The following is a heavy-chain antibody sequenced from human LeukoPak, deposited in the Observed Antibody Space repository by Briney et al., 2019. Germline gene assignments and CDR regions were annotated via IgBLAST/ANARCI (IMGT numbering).Heavy chain of an antibody. J-gene: IGHJ4*02. CDR2: IYYSGST. Sequence: SETLSLTCTVSGRSISSYYWSWIRQPPGKGLEWIGYIYYSGSTNYNPSLKSRVTISVDTSKNQFSLKLSSVTAADTAVYYCASQYCSGGSCYLDYWGQGTLVTVSS. V-gene: IGHV4-59*01. D-gene: IGHD2-15*01. CDR1: GRSISSYY. CDR3: ASQYCSGGSCYLDY.